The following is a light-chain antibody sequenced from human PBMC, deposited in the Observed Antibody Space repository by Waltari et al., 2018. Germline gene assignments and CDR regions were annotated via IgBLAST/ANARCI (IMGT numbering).Light chain of an antibody. CDR3: STYSPSGTPYV. CDR2: DFS. V-gene: IGLV2-14*03. CDR1: SGDIGRHNF. J-gene: IGLJ1*01. Sequence: QSALTQPASVSGSPGQSITISCTGTSGDIGRHNFVSWYQQHPGKAPRLMICDFSNRPSGVSDRFSGSKSGNAASLTISGLQAEDEADYYCSTYSPSGTPYVFGTGTEVTVL.